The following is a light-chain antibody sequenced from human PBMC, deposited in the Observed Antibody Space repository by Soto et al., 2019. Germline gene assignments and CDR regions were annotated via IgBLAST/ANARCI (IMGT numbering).Light chain of an antibody. CDR1: SSDVGGYNY. CDR2: EVS. V-gene: IGLV2-14*01. CDR3: TSYTSSSTWV. Sequence: QSALTQPASVSGSPGQSITISCTGTSSDVGGYNYVSWYQQHPGKAPKLLIYEVSNRPSGVSNRFSGSKSGNTASLTISGLQAEDEGDYYCTSYTSSSTWVFGGGTKLTV. J-gene: IGLJ3*02.